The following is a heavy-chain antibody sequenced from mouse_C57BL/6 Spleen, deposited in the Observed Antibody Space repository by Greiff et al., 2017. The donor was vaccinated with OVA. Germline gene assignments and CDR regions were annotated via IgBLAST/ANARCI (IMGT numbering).Heavy chain of an antibody. Sequence: VQLQQSVAELVRPGASVKLSCTASGFNIKNTYMPWVKQRPEQGLEWIGRIDPANGNTKYAPKFQGKATITADTSSNTAYLQLSSLTSEDTAIYYCALDSSGYRFAYWGQGTLVTVSA. V-gene: IGHV14-3*01. CDR3: ALDSSGYRFAY. CDR1: GFNIKNTY. CDR2: IDPANGNT. J-gene: IGHJ3*01. D-gene: IGHD3-2*02.